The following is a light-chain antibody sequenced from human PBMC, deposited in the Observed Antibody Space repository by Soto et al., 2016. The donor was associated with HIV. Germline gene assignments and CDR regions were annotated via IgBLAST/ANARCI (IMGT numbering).Light chain of an antibody. CDR2: DDR. J-gene: IGLJ2*01. CDR3: QVWDSSSDHVV. Sequence: SYVLTQPPSVSVAPGKTASITCGGNNIGTKSVHWYQQRPGQAPVLVVYDDRDRPSGIPERFSGSNSGNTATLTISRVEAGDEADYYCQVWDSSSDHVVFGGGTKLDRP. V-gene: IGLV3-21*03. CDR1: NIGTKS.